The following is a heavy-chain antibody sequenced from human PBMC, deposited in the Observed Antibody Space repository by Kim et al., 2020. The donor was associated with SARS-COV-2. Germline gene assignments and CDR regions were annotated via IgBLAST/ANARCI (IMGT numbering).Heavy chain of an antibody. J-gene: IGHJ6*02. CDR2: IYHSGST. D-gene: IGHD3-16*01. CDR1: GASISSSNW. V-gene: IGHV4-4*02. CDR3: AKYVPYYGWSVGDYGMDV. Sequence: SETLSLTCAVSGASISSSNWWSWVRQSPGKGLEWIGEIYHSGSTNYNPSLQSRVTISVDKSKNQFSLKLTSVTAADTAVYYCAKYVPYYGWSVGDYGMDVWGQGTTVTVSS.